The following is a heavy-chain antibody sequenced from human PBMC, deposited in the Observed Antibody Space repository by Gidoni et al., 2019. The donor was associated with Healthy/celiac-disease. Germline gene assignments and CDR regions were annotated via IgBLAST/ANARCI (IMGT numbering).Heavy chain of an antibody. CDR3: AREYCSSTSCYAWGY. CDR2: ISSSSSYI. CDR1: GFNFSSYR. V-gene: IGHV3-21*01. Sequence: EVQLVESGGGLVKPGGSLRRPCAASGFNFSSYRINWVRQAPGKGLEWVSSISSSSSYIYYADSVKGRFTSSRDNAKNSLYLQMSSLRAEDTAVYYCAREYCSSTSCYAWGYWGQGTLVTVSS. D-gene: IGHD2-2*01. J-gene: IGHJ4*02.